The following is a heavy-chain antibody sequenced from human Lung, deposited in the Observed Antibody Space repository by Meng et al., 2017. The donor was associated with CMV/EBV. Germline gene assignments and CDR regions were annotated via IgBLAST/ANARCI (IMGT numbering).Heavy chain of an antibody. Sequence: SETLSLTCTVSGGSISSSSYYWGWIRQPPGKGLEWIGSNYYSGSTYYNPSLKSRLTISVDTSKNQFSLKLSSVTAADTAVYYCARAGTDYDFWSGYFGSWFDPWGQGXLVTVSS. CDR2: NYYSGST. V-gene: IGHV4-39*07. CDR3: ARAGTDYDFWSGYFGSWFDP. CDR1: GGSISSSSYY. J-gene: IGHJ5*02. D-gene: IGHD3-3*01.